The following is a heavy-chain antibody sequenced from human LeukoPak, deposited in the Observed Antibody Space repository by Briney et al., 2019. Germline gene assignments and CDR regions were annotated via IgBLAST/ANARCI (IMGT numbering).Heavy chain of an antibody. CDR1: GFTFSNYW. J-gene: IGHJ4*02. Sequence: GGSLRLSCAASGFTFSNYWMAWVRQAPGKGPEWVANINLDGSQKYYVDSVKGRFAISRDNAENSLYLQMNSLRAEDTALYYCARKRPNYFDYWSQGTLVTVSS. V-gene: IGHV3-7*01. CDR2: INLDGSQK. CDR3: ARKRPNYFDY.